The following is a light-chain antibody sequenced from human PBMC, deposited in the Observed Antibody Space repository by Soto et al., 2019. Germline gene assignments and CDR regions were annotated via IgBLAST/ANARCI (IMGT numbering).Light chain of an antibody. CDR1: EIISRW. J-gene: IGKJ5*01. CDR3: QKYTSAPFT. Sequence: EIQMTQSPSTLSASVGYRFTVTCRASEIISRWLAWYQQKPGKAPKLLIYAASVLQSGVPSRFSGSGSGTDFTLTISSLQPEDFATYYCQKYTSAPFTFAQGTRLEIK. V-gene: IGKV1-5*01. CDR2: AAS.